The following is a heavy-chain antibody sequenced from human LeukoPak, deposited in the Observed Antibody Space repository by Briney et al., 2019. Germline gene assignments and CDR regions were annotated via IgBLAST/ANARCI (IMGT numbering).Heavy chain of an antibody. Sequence: PSETLSLTCTVSGGSISSSSYCWGWIRQPPGKGLEWIGSICYSGGTFYNPSLKSRVTISVDTSKNQFSLKLSSVTAADTAVYYCARTFYYPRGFDPWGQGTLVTVSS. CDR3: ARTFYYPRGFDP. J-gene: IGHJ5*02. D-gene: IGHD3-10*01. CDR1: GGSISSSSYC. CDR2: ICYSGGT. V-gene: IGHV4-39*07.